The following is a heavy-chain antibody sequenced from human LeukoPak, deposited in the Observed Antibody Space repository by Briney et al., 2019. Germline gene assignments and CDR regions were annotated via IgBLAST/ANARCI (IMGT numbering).Heavy chain of an antibody. CDR2: ISSSDSTI. V-gene: IGHV3-48*04. Sequence: GGSLRLSCEASGFTFSNYNMNWVRQAPGKGLEWLSYISSSDSTIYYADSVKGRFTISIDNAKNSLYLQMNSLRAEDTAVYYCARVAINDYGDYFDYWGQGTLVTVSS. J-gene: IGHJ4*02. CDR3: ARVAINDYGDYFDY. CDR1: GFTFSNYN. D-gene: IGHD4-17*01.